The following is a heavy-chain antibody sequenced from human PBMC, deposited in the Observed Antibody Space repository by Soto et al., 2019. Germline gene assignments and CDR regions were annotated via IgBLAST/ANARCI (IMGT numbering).Heavy chain of an antibody. J-gene: IGHJ5*02. D-gene: IGHD1-26*01. CDR2: ISYDRSTK. CDR1: GFTFSIYG. V-gene: IGHV3-30*18. CDR3: AKYRVTYGVGANDLGS. Sequence: QVQLVESGGGVVQPGGSLRLYCAASGFTFSIYGMHWVRQAPGKGLEEVAVISYDRSTKYYADSVKGRFTISRDNNKNTLDLQLNSLTAEDTAVYYCAKYRVTYGVGANDLGSWGQGTLVTVSS.